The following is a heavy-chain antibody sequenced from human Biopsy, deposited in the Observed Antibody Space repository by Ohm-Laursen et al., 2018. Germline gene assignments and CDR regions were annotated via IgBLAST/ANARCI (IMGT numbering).Heavy chain of an antibody. CDR3: ARVRGSGFFAFDI. CDR2: IFDDGAT. V-gene: IGHV4-59*02. J-gene: IGHJ3*02. D-gene: IGHD3-3*01. CDR1: GGSVRGYY. Sequence: TLSLTCSVSGGSVRGYYWSWIRQTSGAGLAWIGHIFDDGATNYSPSPSLQGRVTLSIDTSENTFSPTLASLTHADTGVYYCARVRGSGFFAFDIWGRGTTVSVSS.